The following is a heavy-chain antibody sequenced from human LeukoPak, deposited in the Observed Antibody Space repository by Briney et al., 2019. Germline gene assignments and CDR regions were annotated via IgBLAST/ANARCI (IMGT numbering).Heavy chain of an antibody. D-gene: IGHD2-2*01. J-gene: IGHJ6*03. CDR2: IYYSGST. CDR1: GGSISSHY. V-gene: IGHV4-59*11. CDR3: ARVGSTSSLYYYYYYYMDV. Sequence: PSETLSLTCTVSGGSISSHYWSWIRQPPGKGLEWIGYIYYSGSTNYNPSLKSRVTISADTSKNQFSLKLSSVTAAGTAVYYCARVGSTSSLYYYYYYYMDVWGKGTTVTVSS.